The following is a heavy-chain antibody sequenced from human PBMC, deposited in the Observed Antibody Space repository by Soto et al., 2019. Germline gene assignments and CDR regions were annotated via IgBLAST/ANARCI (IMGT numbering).Heavy chain of an antibody. CDR3: ARVWSEETAPNEIAHGEMD. D-gene: IGHD3-3*01. J-gene: IGHJ6*01. Sequence: LRLSGTGSGFTFRNFLLRWIRPAPGRELEWVSYISDHGTYTDYSDSVKGRFTVSRDNAKNLLFRKMKTLRVEDTAVYYCARVWSEETAPNEIAHGEMD. V-gene: IGHV3-11*05. CDR2: ISDHGTYT. CDR1: GFTFRNFL.